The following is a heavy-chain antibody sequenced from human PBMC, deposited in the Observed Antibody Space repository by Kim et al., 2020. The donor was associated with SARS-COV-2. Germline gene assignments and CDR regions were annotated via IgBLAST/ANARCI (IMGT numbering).Heavy chain of an antibody. CDR3: ASSFSSSWYDWFDP. CDR1: GFTFSSYW. V-gene: IGHV3-74*01. J-gene: IGHJ5*02. Sequence: GGSLRLSCAASGFTFSSYWMHWVRQAPGKGLMWVSRINSDGSSTSYADSVKGRFTISRDNAKNTLYLQMNSLRAEDTAVYYCASSFSSSWYDWFDPWGQGTLVTVSS. D-gene: IGHD6-13*01. CDR2: INSDGSST.